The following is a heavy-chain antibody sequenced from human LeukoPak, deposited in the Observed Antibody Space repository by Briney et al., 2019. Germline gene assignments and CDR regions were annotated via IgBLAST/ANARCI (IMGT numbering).Heavy chain of an antibody. V-gene: IGHV3-23*01. Sequence: GGSLRLSCAASGFTFSSYGMHWVRQAPGKGLEWVSAISGSGGSTYYADSVKGRFTISRDNSKNTLYLQMNSLRAEDTAVYYCAKGPPQGQLVPFDYWGQGTLVTVSS. D-gene: IGHD6-13*01. CDR1: GFTFSSYG. CDR3: AKGPPQGQLVPFDY. CDR2: ISGSGGST. J-gene: IGHJ4*02.